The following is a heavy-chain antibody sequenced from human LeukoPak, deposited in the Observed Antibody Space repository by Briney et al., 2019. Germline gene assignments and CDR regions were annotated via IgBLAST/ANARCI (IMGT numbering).Heavy chain of an antibody. D-gene: IGHD1-1*01. Sequence: PGGSLRLSCAASGFTFSSYAMSWVRQAPGKGLERVSGISGSGGSTHYADSVKGRFTISRDISKSTVYLQINSLRADDTAVYFCAKRNGFSSGYFDSWGQGTLVTVSS. J-gene: IGHJ4*02. CDR2: ISGSGGST. CDR3: AKRNGFSSGYFDS. V-gene: IGHV3-23*01. CDR1: GFTFSSYA.